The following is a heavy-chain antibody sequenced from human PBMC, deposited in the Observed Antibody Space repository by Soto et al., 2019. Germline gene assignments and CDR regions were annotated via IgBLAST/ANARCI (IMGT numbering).Heavy chain of an antibody. CDR1: GASISRTGFH. CDR2: IYEGETT. CDR3: ARRGSGHTFDY. D-gene: IGHD3-10*01. V-gene: IGHV4-39*01. Sequence: QLQLQESGPGLVKPSETLSLTCAVSGASISRTGFHWGWIRQPPGQGLEWIGSIYEGETTFYNSSHRSRVTISADPSKNDFSLKLSSVTAADTAVYYCARRGSGHTFDYWGQGTLVTVSS. J-gene: IGHJ4*02.